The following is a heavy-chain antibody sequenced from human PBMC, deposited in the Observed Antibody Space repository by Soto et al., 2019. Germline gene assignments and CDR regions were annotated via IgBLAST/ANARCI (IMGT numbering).Heavy chain of an antibody. CDR1: GYTFSNYG. V-gene: IGHV1-3*01. J-gene: IGHJ2*01. Sequence: QVQLVQSGAEVKKPGASVKVSCKATGYTFSNYGVHWVRQAPGLRLEWMGWINAGNGNTKYSEKFQGRVTITRDTSASTAYMELSSLRYEDTAVYYCARSGYSRGWYHWYFDFWGRGTLVTVSS. CDR3: ARSGYSRGWYHWYFDF. D-gene: IGHD6-19*01. CDR2: INAGNGNT.